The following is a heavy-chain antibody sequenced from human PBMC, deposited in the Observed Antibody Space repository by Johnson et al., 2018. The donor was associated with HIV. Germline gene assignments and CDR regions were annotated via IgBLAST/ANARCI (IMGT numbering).Heavy chain of an antibody. CDR1: GFTLSSYG. J-gene: IGHJ3*02. Sequence: VQLVESGGGVVQPGGSLRLSCAASGFTLSSYGIHWIRQAPGKGLEWVSYIDSSGSGIYYADSVKGRFTISRDNAKNSLYLQMHSLVAEDTAVYYCARVWGKGFDIWGQGTLVTVAA. V-gene: IGHV3-48*03. D-gene: IGHD7-27*01. CDR2: IDSSGSGI. CDR3: ARVWGKGFDI.